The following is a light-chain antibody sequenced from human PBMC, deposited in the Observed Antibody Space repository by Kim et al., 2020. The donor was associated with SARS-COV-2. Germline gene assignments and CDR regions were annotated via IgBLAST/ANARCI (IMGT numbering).Light chain of an antibody. Sequence: DIQMTQSLSTLSASVGNRVTITCRASQTISTWLAWYLQKPGRAPKLLIHKSSSLQSGVPSRFSGSGSGTDFTLTISSLQSDDFATYYCQQYKSHTYTFGQGTKLEI. CDR3: QQYKSHTYT. V-gene: IGKV1-5*03. CDR1: QTISTW. CDR2: KSS. J-gene: IGKJ2*01.